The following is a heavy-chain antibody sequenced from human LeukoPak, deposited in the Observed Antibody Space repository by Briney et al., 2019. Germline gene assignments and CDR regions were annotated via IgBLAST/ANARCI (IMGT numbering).Heavy chain of an antibody. CDR1: GGSISTYY. CDR3: ARHGGDIVVVPAAAPLYNWFDP. J-gene: IGHJ5*02. D-gene: IGHD2-2*01. CDR2: IYYSGST. Sequence: SETLSLTCTASGGSISTYYWNWIRQPPGKGLEWIGYIYYSGSTNYNPSLKSRVTISVDTSKNQFSLKLSSVTAADTAVYYCARHGGDIVVVPAAAPLYNWFDPWGQGTLVTVSS. V-gene: IGHV4-59*08.